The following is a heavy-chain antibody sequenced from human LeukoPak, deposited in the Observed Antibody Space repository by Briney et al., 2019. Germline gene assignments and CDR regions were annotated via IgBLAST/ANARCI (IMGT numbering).Heavy chain of an antibody. D-gene: IGHD2-15*01. CDR1: GGSISSYY. Sequence: PSETLSLTCTVSGGSISSYYWGWIRQPPGKGLEWIGSIYHSGSTYYNPSLKSRVTISVDTSKNQFSLKLSSVTAADTAVYYCARILRNNWFDPWGQGTLVTVSS. CDR3: ARILRNNWFDP. J-gene: IGHJ5*02. CDR2: IYHSGST. V-gene: IGHV4-38-2*02.